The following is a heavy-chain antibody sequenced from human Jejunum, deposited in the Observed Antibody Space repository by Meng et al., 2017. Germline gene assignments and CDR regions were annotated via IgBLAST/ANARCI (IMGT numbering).Heavy chain of an antibody. CDR1: GFTFNTYE. CDR3: AGAYDSDDYNYHDS. Sequence: GESLMISCAASGFTFNTYEMNWVRQAPGKGLEWVSYISHNSRYMHYADSVKGRFTISRDNAKNSLYLQMNSLRAEDTAVYYCAGAYDSDDYNYHDSWGQGTLVTVSS. CDR2: ISHNSRYM. J-gene: IGHJ4*02. V-gene: IGHV3-48*03. D-gene: IGHD3-22*01.